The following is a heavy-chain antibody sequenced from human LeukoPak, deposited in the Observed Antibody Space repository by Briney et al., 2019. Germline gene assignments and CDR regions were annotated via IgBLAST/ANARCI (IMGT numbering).Heavy chain of an antibody. V-gene: IGHV3-7*01. CDR2: IKQDGSEK. CDR1: GFTFSSYW. Sequence: PGGSLRLSCAASGFTFSSYWMSWVRQAPGKGLEWVANIKQDGSEKYYVDSVKGRFTISRDNAKNSLYLQMNSLRAEDTAVYYCAKSLFDIVVVPAAMGAEYFQHWGQGTLVTVSS. CDR3: AKSLFDIVVVPAAMGAEYFQH. D-gene: IGHD2-2*01. J-gene: IGHJ1*01.